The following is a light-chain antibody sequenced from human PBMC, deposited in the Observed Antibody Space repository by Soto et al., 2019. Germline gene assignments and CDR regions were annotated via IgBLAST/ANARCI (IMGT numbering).Light chain of an antibody. Sequence: QSVLTQPASVSGSPGQSITISCTGTSRDVGGYNYVSWYQQHPGKAPKLMIYEVSNRPSGISNRFSGSKSGNTASLTISGLQAEDEADYYCSSYTSSNFWVFGEGTKVTVL. V-gene: IGLV2-14*01. CDR1: SRDVGGYNY. J-gene: IGLJ3*02. CDR2: EVS. CDR3: SSYTSSNFWV.